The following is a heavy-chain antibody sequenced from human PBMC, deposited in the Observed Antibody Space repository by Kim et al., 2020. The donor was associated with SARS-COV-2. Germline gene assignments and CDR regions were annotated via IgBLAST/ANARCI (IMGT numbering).Heavy chain of an antibody. V-gene: IGHV4-39*01. Sequence: SETLSLTCSVSVGPISGSNYWWAWIRQPPGKGLEWIGTINYNGTTYYNPSLKGRLTISVDTSKNQISLKLSSVTAADTAVYYCARQLSQGLWAFDVLGA. J-gene: IGHJ3*01. CDR2: INYNGTT. CDR3: ARQLSQGLWAFDV. D-gene: IGHD6-19*01. CDR1: VGPISGSNYW.